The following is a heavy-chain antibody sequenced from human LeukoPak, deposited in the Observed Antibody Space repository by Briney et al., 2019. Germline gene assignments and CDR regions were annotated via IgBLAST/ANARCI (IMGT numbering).Heavy chain of an antibody. CDR3: ARGPRSYCSSTSCYLDYYYYYMDV. Sequence: GGSLRLSCAASGFTFSSYDMHWVRQATGKGLEWVSAIDTAGDTYYPGSVKGRFTISRENAKYSLYLQMNSLRAGDTAVYYCARGPRSYCSSTSCYLDYYYYYMDVWGKGTTVTVSS. J-gene: IGHJ6*03. D-gene: IGHD2-2*01. CDR1: GFTFSSYD. CDR2: IDTAGDT. V-gene: IGHV3-13*01.